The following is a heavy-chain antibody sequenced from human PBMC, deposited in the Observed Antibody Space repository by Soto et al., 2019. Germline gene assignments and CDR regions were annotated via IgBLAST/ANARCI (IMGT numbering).Heavy chain of an antibody. CDR3: ARDLAAGNCDY. Sequence: QVQLVQSGAEVKKPGASVKVSCKASGYTFTSYGISWVRQAPGQGLEWMGWISAYNGNTNYAQKLQGRVTMTTDTXXSXXXXXXRSLXSXDXXXXYCARDLAAGNCDYWGQGTLVTVSS. D-gene: IGHD6-13*01. J-gene: IGHJ4*02. V-gene: IGHV1-18*01. CDR1: GYTFTSYG. CDR2: ISAYNGNT.